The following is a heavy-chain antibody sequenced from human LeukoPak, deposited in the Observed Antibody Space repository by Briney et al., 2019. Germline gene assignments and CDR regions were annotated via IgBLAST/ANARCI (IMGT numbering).Heavy chain of an antibody. V-gene: IGHV4-61*01. CDR1: GGSVSSGSYY. CDR2: IYYSGST. J-gene: IGHJ3*02. Sequence: SETLSLTCTVSGGSVSSGSYYWSWIRQPPGKGLEWIGYIYYSGSTNYNPSLKSRVTISVDTSKNQFSLKLSSVTAADTAVYYCARATRKADAFDIWGQGTMDTVSS. CDR3: ARATRKADAFDI. D-gene: IGHD1-14*01.